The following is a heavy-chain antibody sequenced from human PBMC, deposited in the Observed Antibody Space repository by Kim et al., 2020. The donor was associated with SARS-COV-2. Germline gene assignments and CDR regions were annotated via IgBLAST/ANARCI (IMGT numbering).Heavy chain of an antibody. Sequence: ASVKVSCKACGYMFTSYGFSWVRQAPGQGLEWLAWISARDGNTKYGQKVQVRVIMTTDTSTNTAYMELWSLRSDDTAMYYCARGAYGDVSFDYWGQGTLVTVSS. V-gene: IGHV1-18*04. CDR2: ISARDGNT. CDR1: GYMFTSYG. CDR3: ARGAYGDVSFDY. D-gene: IGHD4-17*01. J-gene: IGHJ4*02.